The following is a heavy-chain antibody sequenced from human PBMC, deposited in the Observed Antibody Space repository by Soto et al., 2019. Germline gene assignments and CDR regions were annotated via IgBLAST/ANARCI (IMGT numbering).Heavy chain of an antibody. CDR3: VPLGRLGIYYYYGMDV. D-gene: IGHD7-27*01. V-gene: IGHV4-39*01. Sequence: KTSETLSLTCTVSGGSISSSSYYWGWIRQPPGKGLEWIGSIYYSGSTYYNPSLKSRVTISVDTSKNQFSLKLSSVTAADTAVYYCVPLGRLGIYYYYGMDVWGQGTTVTVSS. J-gene: IGHJ6*02. CDR2: IYYSGST. CDR1: GGSISSSSYY.